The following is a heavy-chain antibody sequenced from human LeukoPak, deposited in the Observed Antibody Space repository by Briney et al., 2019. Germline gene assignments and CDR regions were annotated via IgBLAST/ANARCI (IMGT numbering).Heavy chain of an antibody. CDR2: IGTAGDT. V-gene: IGHV3-13*01. Sequence: GGSLRLSCAASGFTFSSYDMHWVRQATGKGLEWVSAIGTAGDTYYPGSVKGRFTISRENAKNSLYLQMNSLRAGDTAVYYCARARYCSSTSCYHNCFDPWGQGTLVTASS. CDR1: GFTFSSYD. D-gene: IGHD2-2*01. J-gene: IGHJ5*02. CDR3: ARARYCSSTSCYHNCFDP.